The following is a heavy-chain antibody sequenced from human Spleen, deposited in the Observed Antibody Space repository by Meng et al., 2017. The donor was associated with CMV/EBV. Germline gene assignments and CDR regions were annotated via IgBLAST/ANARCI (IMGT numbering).Heavy chain of an antibody. Sequence: KAWMNWVRQEPGKGLEWGGSIKSKIDGGTTDHAAPVKGRFTISRDNSKNTLCLQRNSLRAEDTAVYYCAKGPTDFWSGYYIVSWGQGTLVTVSS. V-gene: IGHV3-15*01. CDR2: IKSKIDGGTT. D-gene: IGHD3-3*01. J-gene: IGHJ5*02. CDR1: KAW. CDR3: AKGPTDFWSGYYIVS.